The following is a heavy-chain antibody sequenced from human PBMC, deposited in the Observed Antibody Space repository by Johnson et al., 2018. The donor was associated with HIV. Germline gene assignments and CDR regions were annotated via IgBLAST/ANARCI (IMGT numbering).Heavy chain of an antibody. V-gene: IGHV3-33*08. D-gene: IGHD4/OR15-4a*01. CDR1: GFTFSSYG. CDR2: IWYAGSTK. CDR3: ARDRFSAFDYDPGAFDI. J-gene: IGHJ3*02. Sequence: QVQLVESGGGVVQPGRSLRLSCAASGFTFSSYGMHWVRQAPGKALEWVTVIWYAGSTKSYADSVQGRFTISRDNSKNTLYLQMNSLRAEDTAVYYCARDRFSAFDYDPGAFDIWGQGTMVTVSS.